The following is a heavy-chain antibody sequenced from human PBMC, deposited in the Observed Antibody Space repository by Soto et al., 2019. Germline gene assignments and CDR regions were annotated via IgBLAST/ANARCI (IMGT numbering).Heavy chain of an antibody. V-gene: IGHV4-4*02. J-gene: IGHJ6*02. Sequence: SETLSLTCAVSGGSISSSNWWSWVRQPPGKGLEWVGEIYHSGSTNYNPSLKSRVTISVDKSKNQFSLKLSSVTAADTAVYYCATIKRVIMVSGRSYYYAMDVWGQGTTVTVSS. CDR2: IYHSGST. CDR3: ATIKRVIMVSGRSYYYAMDV. D-gene: IGHD2-8*01. CDR1: GGSISSSNW.